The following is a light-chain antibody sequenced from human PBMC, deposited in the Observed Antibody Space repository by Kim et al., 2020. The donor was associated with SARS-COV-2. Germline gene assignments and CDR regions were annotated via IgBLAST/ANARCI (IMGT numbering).Light chain of an antibody. CDR2: GVS. CDR3: QQYNSFPFT. CDR1: QGIKNF. J-gene: IGKJ5*01. Sequence: ASVGDTVTITCRASQGIKNFFAWFQQKPGKAPRSLIYGVSSLQSEVPSKFSGSGSGKDFTLTIASLQPEDCATYYCQQYNSFPFTFGQGTRLEIQ. V-gene: IGKV1-16*02.